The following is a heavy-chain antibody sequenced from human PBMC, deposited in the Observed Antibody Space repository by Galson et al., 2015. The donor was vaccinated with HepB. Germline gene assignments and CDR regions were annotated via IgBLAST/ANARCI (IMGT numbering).Heavy chain of an antibody. CDR2: IYYSGST. CDR3: ARLSGYFDSSGYYRVFLPFDY. D-gene: IGHD3-22*01. J-gene: IGHJ4*02. Sequence: ETLSLTCTVSGGSISSSSYYWGWIRQPPGKGLEWIGNIYYSGSTYYNPSLKSRVTISVDTSKNQFSLKLTSVTAADTAVYFCARLSGYFDSSGYYRVFLPFDYWGQGTLVTVSS. CDR1: GGSISSSSYY. V-gene: IGHV4-39*01.